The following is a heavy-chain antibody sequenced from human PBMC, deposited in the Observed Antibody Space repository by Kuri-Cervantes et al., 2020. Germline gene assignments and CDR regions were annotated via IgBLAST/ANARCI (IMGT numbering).Heavy chain of an antibody. CDR2: ITGSGGST. D-gene: IGHD5-18*01. Sequence: GESLKISCAASGFTFSSYAMSWVRQAPGKGLEWVSTITGSGGSTYYTDSVKGRFTISRDNAKNSLYLQMNSLRAEDTALYYCARTPQRGYSYGFYYYYGMDVWGQGTTVTVSS. J-gene: IGHJ6*02. CDR1: GFTFSSYA. V-gene: IGHV3-23*01. CDR3: ARTPQRGYSYGFYYYYGMDV.